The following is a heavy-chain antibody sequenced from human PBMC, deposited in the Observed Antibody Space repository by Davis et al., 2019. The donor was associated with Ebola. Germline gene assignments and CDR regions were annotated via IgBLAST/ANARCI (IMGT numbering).Heavy chain of an antibody. J-gene: IGHJ6*02. CDR2: IIPIFGTA. D-gene: IGHD3-10*01. CDR3: ARPTNRESIYYYYGMDV. CDR1: GGTFSSYA. Sequence: SVKVSCKASGGTFSSYAISWVRQAPGQGLEWMGGIIPIFGTANYAQKFQGRVTITADESTSTAYMELSGLRSEDTAVYYCARPTNRESIYYYYGMDVWGQGTTVTVSS. V-gene: IGHV1-69*13.